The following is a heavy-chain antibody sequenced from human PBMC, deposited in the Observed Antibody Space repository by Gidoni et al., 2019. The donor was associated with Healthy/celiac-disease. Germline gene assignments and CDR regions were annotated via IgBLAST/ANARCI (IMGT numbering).Heavy chain of an antibody. CDR3: ARFGESSSWYGDYGMDV. CDR2: IYYSGST. V-gene: IGHV4-59*01. Sequence: QVQLQESGPGLVKPSETLSVTCTVSGGSISSYYWSWIRKPPGKGLEWIGYIYYSGSTNYNPSLKSRVTISVDTSKNQFSLKLSSVTAADTAVYYCARFGESSSWYGDYGMDVWGQGTTVTVSS. D-gene: IGHD6-13*01. J-gene: IGHJ6*02. CDR1: GGSISSYY.